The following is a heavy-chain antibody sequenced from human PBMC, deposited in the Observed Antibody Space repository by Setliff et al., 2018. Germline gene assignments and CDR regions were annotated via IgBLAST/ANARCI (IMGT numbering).Heavy chain of an antibody. J-gene: IGHJ4*02. Sequence: PSETLSLTCTVSGDPMSSRRYYWAWIRQPAGKGLEWIGFIFYSGDTNANPSLKSRVTMSVDTSKNQFSLKLNSVTAADTATYYCARDRSYYASGSFTKWFDYWGQGALVTVSS. CDR2: IFYSGDT. CDR3: ARDRSYYASGSFTKWFDY. D-gene: IGHD3-10*01. CDR1: GDPMSSRRYY. V-gene: IGHV4-61*10.